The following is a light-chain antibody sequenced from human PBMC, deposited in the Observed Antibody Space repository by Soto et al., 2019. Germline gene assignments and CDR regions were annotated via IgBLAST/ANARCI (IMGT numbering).Light chain of an antibody. CDR3: QQYNNWLIT. CDR2: GAS. CDR1: QSVSSN. V-gene: IGKV3-15*01. J-gene: IGKJ5*01. Sequence: EIVMTQSPATLSVSPGERATLSCRASQSVSSNLAWYQQKPGQAPRLLIYGASTRATGIPARFSGSGSGTEFTLTISRLKSEDFEVYYCQQYNNWLITFCQGKRLEIK.